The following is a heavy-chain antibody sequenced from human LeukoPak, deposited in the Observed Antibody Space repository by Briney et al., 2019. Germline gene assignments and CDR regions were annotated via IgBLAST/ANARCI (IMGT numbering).Heavy chain of an antibody. J-gene: IGHJ5*02. CDR2: INPNSGGT. V-gene: IGHV1-2*02. CDR1: GYTFTGYY. CDR3: ARDPSSSSIGNNWFDP. Sequence: ASVKVSCKASGYTFTGYYMHWVRQAPGQGLEWMGWINPNSGGTNHAQKFQGRVTMTRDTSISTAYMELSRLRSDDTAVYYCARDPSSSSIGNNWFDPWGQGTLVTVSS. D-gene: IGHD6-6*01.